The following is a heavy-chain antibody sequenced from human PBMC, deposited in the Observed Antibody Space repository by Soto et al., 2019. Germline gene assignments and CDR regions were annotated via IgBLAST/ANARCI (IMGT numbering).Heavy chain of an antibody. CDR3: ARTGYSSGWFQLFDP. CDR2: IDWDDDK. D-gene: IGHD6-19*01. Sequence: SGPTLVNPTQTLTLTCTFSGFSLSTSGMCVSWIRQPPGKALEWLALIDWDDDKYYSTSLKTRLTISKDTSKNQVVLTMTNMVPVDTATYYCARTGYSSGWFQLFDPWGQGTLVTVSS. CDR1: GFSLSTSGMC. J-gene: IGHJ5*02. V-gene: IGHV2-70*01.